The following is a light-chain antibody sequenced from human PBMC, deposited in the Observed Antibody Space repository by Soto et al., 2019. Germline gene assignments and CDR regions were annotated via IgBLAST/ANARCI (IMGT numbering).Light chain of an antibody. Sequence: EVLMTQSPATLSVSPGARVTLSCRASQYISANLVWYQQKPGQAPRLLIYGASIRATGIPATFSGSGSGTEFTLTISGLEPEDFAVYYCQQYGSSGTFGQGTKVDIK. CDR2: GAS. V-gene: IGKV3-15*01. CDR1: QYISAN. CDR3: QQYGSSGT. J-gene: IGKJ1*01.